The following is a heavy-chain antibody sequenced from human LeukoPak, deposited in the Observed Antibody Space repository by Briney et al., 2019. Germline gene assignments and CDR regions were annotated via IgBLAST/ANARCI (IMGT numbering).Heavy chain of an antibody. Sequence: PETLSLTRTVSGGSISSYYWTWIRQPPGRGLEWIGYIYYSGSTNYNPSLKSRVTISVDTSKNQFSLKLSSVTAADTAVYYCARGRYDKGQYYFDYWGQGTLVTVSS. D-gene: IGHD3-22*01. CDR3: ARGRYDKGQYYFDY. J-gene: IGHJ4*02. V-gene: IGHV4-59*01. CDR2: IYYSGST. CDR1: GGSISSYY.